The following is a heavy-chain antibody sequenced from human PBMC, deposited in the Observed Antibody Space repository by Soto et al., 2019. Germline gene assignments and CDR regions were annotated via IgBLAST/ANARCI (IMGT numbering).Heavy chain of an antibody. J-gene: IGHJ6*02. Sequence: PGGSLRLSCAASGFTFSGYWMHWGRQAPGKGLVWVSHISYDGTETTYADSVKGRFTISRDNPKSTLYLQMNSVRAEDTGVYYCARGSEAYYYYYYGMDVWGQGTTVTSP. CDR2: ISYDGTET. V-gene: IGHV3-74*03. CDR3: ARGSEAYYYYYYGMDV. CDR1: GFTFSGYW. D-gene: IGHD3-16*01.